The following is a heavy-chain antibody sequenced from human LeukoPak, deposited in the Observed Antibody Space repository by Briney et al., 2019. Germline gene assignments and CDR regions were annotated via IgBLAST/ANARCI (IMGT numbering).Heavy chain of an antibody. Sequence: SETLSLTCTVSGGSISSGSYYWSWIRQPAGKGLEWIGRIYASGSTNYNPSLKSRVLMSVDTSKNQFSLKVRSVTAADTAVYYCVRGTIASSEFDFWGQGTLVTASS. CDR1: GGSISSGSYY. CDR2: IYASGST. CDR3: VRGTIASSEFDF. D-gene: IGHD6-13*01. V-gene: IGHV4-61*02. J-gene: IGHJ4*02.